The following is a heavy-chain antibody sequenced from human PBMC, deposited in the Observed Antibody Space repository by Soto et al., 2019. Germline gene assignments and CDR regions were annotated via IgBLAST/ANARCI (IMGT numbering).Heavy chain of an antibody. CDR2: ISGSGGST. J-gene: IGHJ4*02. Sequence: WWSLRLSCAASVFTFSSYAMSWVRQAPGKGLEWVSAISGSGGSTYYADSVKGRFTISRDNSKNTLYLQMNSLRAEDTAVYYCALSGWLSYFDYWGQGTLVTVSS. V-gene: IGHV3-23*01. CDR1: VFTFSSYA. CDR3: ALSGWLSYFDY. D-gene: IGHD6-19*01.